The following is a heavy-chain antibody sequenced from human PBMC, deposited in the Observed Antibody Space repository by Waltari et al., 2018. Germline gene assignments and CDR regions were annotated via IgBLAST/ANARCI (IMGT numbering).Heavy chain of an antibody. J-gene: IGHJ5*02. Sequence: QVQLQESGPGLVKPSETLSLTCAVSGYSISSGYYWGWIRQPPEKGLEWIGSIYHSGRNYYNPSLKSRVTISIDTSKNQFSLRLSSVTAADTAVYYCARAHSGSYSYVNWFDPWGQGTLVTVSS. D-gene: IGHD1-26*01. V-gene: IGHV4-38-2*01. CDR3: ARAHSGSYSYVNWFDP. CDR1: GYSISSGYY. CDR2: IYHSGRN.